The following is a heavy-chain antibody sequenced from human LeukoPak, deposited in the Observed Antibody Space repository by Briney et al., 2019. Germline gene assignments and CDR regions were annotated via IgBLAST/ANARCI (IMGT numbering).Heavy chain of an antibody. CDR2: ISSSSYI. CDR3: ARGVIAARPFDY. Sequence: GGSLRLSCAASGFTFSSYSMNWVRQAPGKGLEWVSSISSSSYIYYADSVKGRFTISRDNAKNSLYLQMNSLRAEDTAVYYCARGVIAARPFDYWGQGTLVTVSS. J-gene: IGHJ4*02. D-gene: IGHD6-6*01. CDR1: GFTFSSYS. V-gene: IGHV3-21*01.